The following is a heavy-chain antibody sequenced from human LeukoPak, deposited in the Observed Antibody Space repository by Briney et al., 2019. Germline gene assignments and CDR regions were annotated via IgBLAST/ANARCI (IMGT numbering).Heavy chain of an antibody. Sequence: GASVTVSCKASGYTFTGYYMHWLRQAPGQGLEWMGWINPNSGGTNYAQKFQGRVTMTRDTSISTAYMELTRLKSDDTAVYYCAREEGDVFDIWGQGTMVTVSS. J-gene: IGHJ3*02. V-gene: IGHV1-2*02. CDR1: GYTFTGYY. CDR2: INPNSGGT. CDR3: AREEGDVFDI.